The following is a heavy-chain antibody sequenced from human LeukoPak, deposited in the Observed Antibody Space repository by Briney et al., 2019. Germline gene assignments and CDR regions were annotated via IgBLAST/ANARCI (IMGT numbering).Heavy chain of an antibody. Sequence: GGSLRLSCAASGFTFSSYGMHWVRQAPGKGLEWVAVISYDGSNKYYADSVKGRFTISRDNSKNTLYLQMNSLRAEDTAVYYCAKDLVSHSSQYMDVWGKGTTVTVSS. J-gene: IGHJ6*03. D-gene: IGHD5-18*01. V-gene: IGHV3-30*18. CDR2: ISYDGSNK. CDR3: AKDLVSHSSQYMDV. CDR1: GFTFSSYG.